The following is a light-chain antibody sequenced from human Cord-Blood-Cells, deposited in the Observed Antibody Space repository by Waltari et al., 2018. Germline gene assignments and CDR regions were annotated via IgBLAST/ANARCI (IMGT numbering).Light chain of an antibody. CDR3: QQYYSYPRT. CDR2: AAS. CDR1: QGISSY. V-gene: IGKV1-8*01. Sequence: AIRMTQSPSSLPASPGARVTITWRASQGISSYLAWYQQKPGKAPKLLIYAASTLQSGVPSRFSGSGSGTDFTLTISCLQSEDFATYYCQQYYSYPRTFGQGTKVEIK. J-gene: IGKJ1*01.